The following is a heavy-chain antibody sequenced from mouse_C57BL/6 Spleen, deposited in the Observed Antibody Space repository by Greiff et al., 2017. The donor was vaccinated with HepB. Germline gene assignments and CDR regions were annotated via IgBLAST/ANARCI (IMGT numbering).Heavy chain of an antibody. CDR2: IDPSDSYT. V-gene: IGHV1-69*01. CDR1: GYTFTSYW. D-gene: IGHD1-1*01. J-gene: IGHJ1*03. CDR3: ARTHYYGSSYDHWYFDV. Sequence: QVQLQQPGAELVMPGASVKLSCKASGYTFTSYWMHWVKQRPGQGLEWIGEIDPSDSYTNYNQKFKGKSTLTVDKSSSTAYMQLSSLTSEDSAFYYCARTHYYGSSYDHWYFDVWGTGTTVTVSS.